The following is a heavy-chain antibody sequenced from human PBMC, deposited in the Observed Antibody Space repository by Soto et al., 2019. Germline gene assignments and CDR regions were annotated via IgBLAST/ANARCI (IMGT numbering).Heavy chain of an antibody. D-gene: IGHD2-21*01. CDR1: GGTFSSYA. V-gene: IGHV1-69*13. J-gene: IGHJ5*02. CDR2: IIPIFGTA. Sequence: SVKVSCKASGGTFSSYAISWVRQAPGQGLEWMGGIIPIFGTANYAQKFQGRVTITADESTSTAYMELSSLRSEDTAVYYCARNRRAPHLFPWLDPWGQGTLVTVAS. CDR3: ARNRRAPHLFPWLDP.